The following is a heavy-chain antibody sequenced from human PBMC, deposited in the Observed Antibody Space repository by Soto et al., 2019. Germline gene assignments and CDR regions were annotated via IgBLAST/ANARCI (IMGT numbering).Heavy chain of an antibody. CDR3: TIVRVADSALDH. CDR2: MSYDGSDT. D-gene: IGHD3-10*02. Sequence: AGSLRLSCVGSGFIFSNNGMHWVRQTPGKGLEWVAFMSYDGSDTFYADSVKGRFTISRDNSKNALFLHMSNLRAEDTAMYYCTIVRVADSALDHWGQGTLATVPS. V-gene: IGHV3-30*02. J-gene: IGHJ4*02. CDR1: GFIFSNNG.